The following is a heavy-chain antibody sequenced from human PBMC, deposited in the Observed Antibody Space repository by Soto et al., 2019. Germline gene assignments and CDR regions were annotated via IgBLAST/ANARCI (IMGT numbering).Heavy chain of an antibody. D-gene: IGHD4-4*01. CDR1: GFTVSSNY. V-gene: IGHV3-53*04. Sequence: EVQLVESGGGLVQPGGSLRLSCAASGFTVSSNYMSWVRQAPGKGLEWVSVIYSGGSTYYADSVKGRFTISRHNSKNTLYLQMNSLRAEDTAVYYCASDGTTVTTIYYYYYMDVWGKGTTVTVSS. CDR3: ASDGTTVTTIYYYYYMDV. J-gene: IGHJ6*03. CDR2: IYSGGST.